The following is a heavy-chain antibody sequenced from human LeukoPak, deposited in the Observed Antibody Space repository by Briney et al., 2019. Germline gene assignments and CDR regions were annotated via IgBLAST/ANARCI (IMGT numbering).Heavy chain of an antibody. CDR2: IGSGGSTK. D-gene: IGHD6-19*01. J-gene: IGHJ4*02. CDR3: VRWYSSGWYLDY. V-gene: IGHV3-11*01. Sequence: PGGSLRLSCAASGFTFSDYYMSWIRQAPGKGLEWVSYIGSGGSTKYYADSVKGRFTISRDNAKNSLYLQMNGLRAEDTALYSCVRWYSSGWYLDYWGQGTLVTVSS. CDR1: GFTFSDYY.